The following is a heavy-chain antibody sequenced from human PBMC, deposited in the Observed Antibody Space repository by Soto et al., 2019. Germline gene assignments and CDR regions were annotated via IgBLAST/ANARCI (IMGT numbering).Heavy chain of an antibody. CDR1: GGSISSSNW. CDR3: ARSSHDYSNPFDY. V-gene: IGHV4-4*02. CDR2: IYHSGST. D-gene: IGHD4-4*01. Sequence: SETLSLTCAVSGGSISSSNWWSWVRQPPGKGLEWIGEIYHSGSTNYNPSLKIRVTISVDKSKNQFSLKLSSVTAADTAVYYCARSSHDYSNPFDYWGQGTLVTVSS. J-gene: IGHJ4*02.